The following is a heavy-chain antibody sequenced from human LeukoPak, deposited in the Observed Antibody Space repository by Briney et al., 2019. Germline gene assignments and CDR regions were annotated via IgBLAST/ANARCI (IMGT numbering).Heavy chain of an antibody. CDR2: ISYSRST. J-gene: IGHJ4*02. CDR1: GGSITSYY. D-gene: IGHD6-6*01. CDR3: ARGERPGCDY. Sequence: SETLSLTCTVSGGSITSYYLSWIRQPPGKGLEWIGYISYSRSTNYNPSLKSRATMSLDTSKNQFSLNLNSVTAADTAVYYCARGERPGCDYWGQGTLVTVSS. V-gene: IGHV4-59*01.